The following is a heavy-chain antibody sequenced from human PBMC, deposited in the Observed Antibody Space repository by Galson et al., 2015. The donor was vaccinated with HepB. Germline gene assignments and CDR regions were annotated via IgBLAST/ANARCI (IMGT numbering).Heavy chain of an antibody. D-gene: IGHD3-3*01. Sequence: YNPSLKSRVTISVDTSKNQFSLKLSSVTAADTAVYYCARGAPLRFLDHYAFDIWGQGTMVTVSS. V-gene: IGHV4-31*02. CDR3: ARGAPLRFLDHYAFDI. J-gene: IGHJ3*02.